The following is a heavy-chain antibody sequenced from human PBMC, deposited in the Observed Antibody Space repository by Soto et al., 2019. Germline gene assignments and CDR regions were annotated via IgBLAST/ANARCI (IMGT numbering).Heavy chain of an antibody. D-gene: IGHD3-9*01. Sequence: QLQLQESGPGLVKHSETLSLTYSVSDDSINSDKYYWGWIRQPPGKGLEWIGSIYYRGNAYYNPSLQTRVTISLDKSRSQFSLKLNSVTAADSAVYFCARLEGLATISYYFDFWGPGALVTVSS. J-gene: IGHJ4*02. CDR1: DDSINSDKYY. V-gene: IGHV4-39*01. CDR2: IYYRGNA. CDR3: ARLEGLATISYYFDF.